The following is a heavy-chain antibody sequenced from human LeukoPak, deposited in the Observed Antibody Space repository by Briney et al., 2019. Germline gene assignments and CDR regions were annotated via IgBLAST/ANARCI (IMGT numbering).Heavy chain of an antibody. CDR2: IYYSGST. CDR3: ARGSLRGYDSDAFDI. V-gene: IGHV4-34*01. CDR1: GGSFSGYY. Sequence: SVTLSLTCAVYGGSFSGYYWSWIRQPPGKGLEWIGSIYYSGSTYYNPSLKSRVTISVDTSKNQFSLKLSSVTAADTAVYYCARGSLRGYDSDAFDIWGQGTMVTVSS. D-gene: IGHD5-12*01. J-gene: IGHJ3*02.